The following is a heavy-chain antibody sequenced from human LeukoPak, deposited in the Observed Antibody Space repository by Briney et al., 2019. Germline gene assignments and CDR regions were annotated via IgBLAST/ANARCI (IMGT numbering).Heavy chain of an antibody. V-gene: IGHV1-46*01. CDR3: ARVSYGEGMDV. Sequence: ASVKVSCKASGYTFTSYQMHWVRQAPGQGLEWMGIMNPSSGSTSYAQTFQGRVTMTRDMSTSTVYMELSSLRSEDTAVYYCARVSYGEGMDVWGKGTTVTISS. CDR2: MNPSSGST. CDR1: GYTFTSYQ. J-gene: IGHJ6*03. D-gene: IGHD4/OR15-4a*01.